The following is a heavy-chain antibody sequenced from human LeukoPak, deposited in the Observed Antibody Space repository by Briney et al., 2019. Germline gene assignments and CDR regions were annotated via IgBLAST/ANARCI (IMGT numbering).Heavy chain of an antibody. CDR3: ARNTAMEYYYMDV. J-gene: IGHJ6*03. V-gene: IGHV4-59*01. D-gene: IGHD5-18*01. CDR1: GGSISSYY. CDR2: IYYSGST. Sequence: SETLSLTCTVSGGSISSYYWSWIRQPPGKGLEWIGYIYYSGSTNYNPSLKSRVTISVDTSKNQFSLKLSSVTAADTAVYYCARNTAMEYYYMDVWGKGTTVTVSS.